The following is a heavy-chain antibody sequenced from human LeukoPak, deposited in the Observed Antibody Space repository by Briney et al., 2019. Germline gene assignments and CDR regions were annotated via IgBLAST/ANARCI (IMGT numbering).Heavy chain of an antibody. CDR3: ASFHEQLVLSSGWFDP. J-gene: IGHJ5*02. D-gene: IGHD6-13*01. CDR2: ISGSGGST. V-gene: IGHV3-23*01. Sequence: PGGSLRLSCAASGFTFSSYAMSWVRQAPGKGLEWVSAISGSGGSTYYADSVKGRFTISRDNSKNTLYLQMNSLRAEDTAVYYCASFHEQLVLSSGWFDPWGQGTLVTVSS. CDR1: GFTFSSYA.